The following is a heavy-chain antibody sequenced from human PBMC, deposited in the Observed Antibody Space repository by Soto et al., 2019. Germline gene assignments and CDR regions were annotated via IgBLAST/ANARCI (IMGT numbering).Heavy chain of an antibody. Sequence: SETLSLTCTVSGGSISSYYWSWIRQPPGKGLEWIGYIYYSGSTNYNPSLKSRVTISVDTSKNQFSLKLSSVTAADTAVYYSASLVYESGSYYWGQGILVPVSS. D-gene: IGHD3-10*01. CDR1: GGSISSYY. CDR2: IYYSGST. CDR3: ASLVYESGSYY. V-gene: IGHV4-59*01. J-gene: IGHJ4*02.